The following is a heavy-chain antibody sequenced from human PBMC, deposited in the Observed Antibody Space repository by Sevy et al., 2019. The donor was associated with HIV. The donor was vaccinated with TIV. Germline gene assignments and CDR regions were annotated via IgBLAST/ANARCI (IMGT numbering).Heavy chain of an antibody. V-gene: IGHV1-2*04. D-gene: IGHD1-26*01. Sequence: ASVKVSCKASGYTFTGYYMHWVRQAPGQGLEWMGWINPNSGGTNYAQKFKGWVTMTRDTSISTAYMELSRLRSDDTAVYYCARGDGSGSYYFFDYWGQGTLVTVSS. CDR3: ARGDGSGSYYFFDY. CDR2: INPNSGGT. CDR1: GYTFTGYY. J-gene: IGHJ4*02.